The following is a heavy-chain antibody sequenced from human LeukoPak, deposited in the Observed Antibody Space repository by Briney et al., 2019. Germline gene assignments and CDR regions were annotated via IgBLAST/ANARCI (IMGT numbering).Heavy chain of an antibody. CDR2: MNPNSGNT. CDR3: ARGTGRYWEDY. Sequence: ASVKVSCKASGYTFTSYDINWVRQATGQGLEWMGWMNPNSGNTGYAEKFQGRVSMTMNTSISTAYMELSSLRSEDTAVYCCARGTGRYWEDYWGQGTLVTVSS. J-gene: IGHJ4*02. CDR1: GYTFTSYD. V-gene: IGHV1-8*01. D-gene: IGHD1-26*01.